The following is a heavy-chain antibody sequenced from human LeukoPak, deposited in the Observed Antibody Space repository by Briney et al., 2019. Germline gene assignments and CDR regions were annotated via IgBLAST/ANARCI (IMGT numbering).Heavy chain of an antibody. V-gene: IGHV3-66*01. D-gene: IGHD6-6*01. CDR3: ARESPVLYGMDV. J-gene: IGHJ6*02. Sequence: GGSLRLSCAASGFTVSSNYMSWVRQAPGKGLEWVSVIYSGGSTYYADSVKGRFTISRDNSKNTLYLQMNSLRAEDTAVYYCARESPVLYGMDVWGQGTTVTVSS. CDR1: GFTVSSNY. CDR2: IYSGGST.